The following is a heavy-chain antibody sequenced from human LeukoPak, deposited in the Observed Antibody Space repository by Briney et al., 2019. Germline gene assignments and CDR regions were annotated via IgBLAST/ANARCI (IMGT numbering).Heavy chain of an antibody. Sequence: GGSLRLSCAASGFTFSGSAMHWVRQASGKGLEWVGRIRSKANSYATAYAASVKGRFTISRDDSKNTAYLQMNSLKTEDTAVYYCTRSKRGYSYGPYYFDYWGRGTLVTVSS. V-gene: IGHV3-73*01. CDR3: TRSKRGYSYGPYYFDY. J-gene: IGHJ4*02. D-gene: IGHD5-18*01. CDR1: GFTFSGSA. CDR2: IRSKANSYAT.